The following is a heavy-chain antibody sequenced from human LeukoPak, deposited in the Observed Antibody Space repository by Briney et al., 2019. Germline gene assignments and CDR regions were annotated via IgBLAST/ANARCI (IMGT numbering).Heavy chain of an antibody. CDR2: IYYSGST. J-gene: IGHJ5*02. D-gene: IGHD6-13*01. CDR3: ARVKESIAAPSFRGDWFDP. Sequence: SETLSLTCTVSGGSISSYCWSWIRQPPGKGLEWIGYIYYSGSTNYNPSLKSRVTISVDTSKNQFSLKLSSVTAADTAVYYCARVKESIAAPSFRGDWFDPWGQGTLVTVSS. CDR1: GGSISSYC. V-gene: IGHV4-59*08.